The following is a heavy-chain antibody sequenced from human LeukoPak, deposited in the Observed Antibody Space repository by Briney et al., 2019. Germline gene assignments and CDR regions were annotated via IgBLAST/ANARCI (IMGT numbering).Heavy chain of an antibody. CDR2: IIPIFGTA. CDR1: GGTFSSYA. Sequence: ASVKVSCKASGGTFSSYAISWVRQAPGQGLEWMGGIIPIFGTANYAQKFQGRVTITADESTSTAYMELSSLRSEDTAVYYCASSEATTTPPPYGMDVWGQGTTVTVSS. V-gene: IGHV1-69*13. J-gene: IGHJ6*02. D-gene: IGHD5-12*01. CDR3: ASSEATTTPPPYGMDV.